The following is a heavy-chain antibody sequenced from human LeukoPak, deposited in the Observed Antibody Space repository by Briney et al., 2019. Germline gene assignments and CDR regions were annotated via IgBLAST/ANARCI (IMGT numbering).Heavy chain of an antibody. V-gene: IGHV3-48*01. CDR3: ARERGYDFWSGYYSRAPNAFDI. D-gene: IGHD3-3*01. CDR2: ISSSSSTI. CDR1: GFTFSSYS. J-gene: IGHJ3*02. Sequence: PGGSLRPSCAASGFTFSSYSMNWVRQAPEKGLEWVSYISSSSSTIYYADSVKGRFTISRDNAKNSLYLQMNSLRAEDTAVYYCARERGYDFWSGYYSRAPNAFDIWGQGTMVTVSS.